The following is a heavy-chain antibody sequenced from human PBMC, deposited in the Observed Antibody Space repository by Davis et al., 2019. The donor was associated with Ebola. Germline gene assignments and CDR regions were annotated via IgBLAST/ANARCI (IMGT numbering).Heavy chain of an antibody. Sequence: HSQTLSLTCAISGDSVSSNNAAWNWIRQSPSRGLEWLGRTYYRSKWYNDYAISVKSRVTINPDTSRNQFSLQLNSVTPEDTAVYYCARERCIISNCYYGFDYWGQGTLVTVSS. CDR2: TYYRSKWYN. CDR1: GDSVSSNNAA. CDR3: ARERCIISNCYYGFDY. J-gene: IGHJ4*02. V-gene: IGHV6-1*01. D-gene: IGHD3-22*01.